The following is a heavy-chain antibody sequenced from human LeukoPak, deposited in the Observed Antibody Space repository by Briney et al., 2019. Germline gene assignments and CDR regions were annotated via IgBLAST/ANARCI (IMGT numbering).Heavy chain of an antibody. CDR1: GGSISSHY. Sequence: SETLSLTCTVSGGSISSHYWSWIRQPPVKGLEWIGYIYYSGSTNYNPSLKSRVTISVDTSKNQFSLKLSSVTAADTAVYYCARGLPRRNYDILTGYYRFFDYWGQGTLVTVSS. CDR2: IYYSGST. J-gene: IGHJ4*02. V-gene: IGHV4-59*11. D-gene: IGHD3-9*01. CDR3: ARGLPRRNYDILTGYYRFFDY.